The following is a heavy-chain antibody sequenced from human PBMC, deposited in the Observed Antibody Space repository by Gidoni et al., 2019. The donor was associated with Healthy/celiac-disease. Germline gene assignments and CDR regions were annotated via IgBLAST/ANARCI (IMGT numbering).Heavy chain of an antibody. J-gene: IGHJ4*02. D-gene: IGHD4-4*01. Sequence: EVQLLESGGCLVQPGGSLILSCAASGFTFSSYAMSWVRQAPGKGLEWAAAISGSGGSTYYADSVKGRFTISRDNSKNTLYLQMNSLRAEDTAVYYCARRYSNYFYDYWGQGTLVTVSS. CDR3: ARRYSNYFYDY. CDR2: ISGSGGST. V-gene: IGHV3-23*01. CDR1: GFTFSSYA.